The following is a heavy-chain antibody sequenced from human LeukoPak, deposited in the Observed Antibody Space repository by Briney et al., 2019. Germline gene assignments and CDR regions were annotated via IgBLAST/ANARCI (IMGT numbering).Heavy chain of an antibody. D-gene: IGHD6-13*01. CDR1: GYTFTSYY. Sequence: ASVKVSCKASGYTFTSYYMHWVRQAPGQGLEWVGIINPSGGSTSYAQKFQGGVTMTRDTSTSTVYMELSSLRSEDTAVYYCARGLQQLVGLDYWGQGTLVTVSS. V-gene: IGHV1-46*01. CDR3: ARGLQQLVGLDY. J-gene: IGHJ4*02. CDR2: INPSGGST.